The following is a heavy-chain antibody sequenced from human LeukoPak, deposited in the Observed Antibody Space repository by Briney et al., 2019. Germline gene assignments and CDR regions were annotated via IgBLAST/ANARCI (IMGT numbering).Heavy chain of an antibody. J-gene: IGHJ5*02. CDR2: IKPDGTYT. CDR1: GFTFSSDW. CDR3: ANYWYP. D-gene: IGHD2-8*02. V-gene: IGHV3-74*01. Sequence: GGSLRLSCASSGFTFSSDWMYCGRQAPGRGPVWVSGIKPDGTYTHYADSVKGRFTISRDDAKNTLYLQMNSLRVEDTAVYYCANYWYPWGPGTLVTVSS.